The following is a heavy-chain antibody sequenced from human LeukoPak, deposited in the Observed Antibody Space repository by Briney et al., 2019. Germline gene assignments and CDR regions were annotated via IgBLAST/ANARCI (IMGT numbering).Heavy chain of an antibody. V-gene: IGHV4-31*03. D-gene: IGHD3-3*01. J-gene: IGHJ5*02. CDR2: IYYSGST. Sequence: SETLSLTCTVSGGSISSGGYYWSWIRQHPGKGLEWIGYIYYSGSTYYNPSLKGRVTISVDTSKNQFSLKLSSVTAADTAVYYCARGGYVLRFLEWLSDGWFDPWGQGTLVTVSS. CDR3: ARGGYVLRFLEWLSDGWFDP. CDR1: GGSISSGGYY.